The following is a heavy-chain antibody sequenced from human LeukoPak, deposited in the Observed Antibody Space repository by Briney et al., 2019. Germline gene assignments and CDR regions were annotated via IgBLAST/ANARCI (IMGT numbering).Heavy chain of an antibody. J-gene: IGHJ6*02. Sequence: GSSVKASCKASGGTFSSYAISWVRQAPGQGLEWMGRIIPILGIANYAQKFQGRVTITADKSTSTAYMELSSLRSEDTAVYYCARGSITIFGVVTAKYGMDVWGQGTTVTVSS. V-gene: IGHV1-69*04. D-gene: IGHD3-3*01. CDR2: IIPILGIA. CDR1: GGTFSSYA. CDR3: ARGSITIFGVVTAKYGMDV.